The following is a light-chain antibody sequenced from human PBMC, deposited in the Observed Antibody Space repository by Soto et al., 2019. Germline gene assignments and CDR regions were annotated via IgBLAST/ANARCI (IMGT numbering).Light chain of an antibody. CDR2: GAS. V-gene: IGKV3-15*01. J-gene: IGKJ1*01. Sequence: EIVMTQSPATLSVSPGERATLSCRASQGVNSNLAWYQQKPGQAPRLLLYGASTRATDIPARFSGSGSGTATEFTLTISSLQSEDFAVYYCQQYNNWPRTFGQGTKVDIK. CDR3: QQYNNWPRT. CDR1: QGVNSN.